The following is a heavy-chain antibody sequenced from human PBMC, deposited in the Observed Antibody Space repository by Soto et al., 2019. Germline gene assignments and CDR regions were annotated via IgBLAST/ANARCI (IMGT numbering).Heavy chain of an antibody. J-gene: IGHJ5*02. CDR2: FDPEDGET. CDR3: AILEGGDYGGLNWFDP. D-gene: IGHD4-17*01. V-gene: IGHV1-24*01. Sequence: ASVKVSCKVSGYTLSKLSMHWVRQAPGKGLEWMGGFDPEDGETIHAQKFQGRVTMTEDTSTNTAYMELSSLRSEDTAVYYCAILEGGDYGGLNWFDPWGQGTLVTVSS. CDR1: GYTLSKLS.